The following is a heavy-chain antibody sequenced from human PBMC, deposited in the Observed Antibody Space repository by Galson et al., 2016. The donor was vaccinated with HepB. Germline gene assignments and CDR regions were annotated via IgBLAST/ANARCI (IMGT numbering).Heavy chain of an antibody. CDR1: GFSLSNSGM. D-gene: IGHD2-2*01. CDR2: IYRSGST. V-gene: IGHV4-4*02. Sequence: LVKPTQTLTLTCTFSGFSLSNSGMCVSWVRQPPGKGLEWIGEIYRSGSTKYNPSLKSRVTISVDKSKNQFSLNLSSVTAAATTVYYCAGPIRGFCSSISCSGSGAFDYWGQGTLVTVSS. CDR3: AGPIRGFCSSISCSGSGAFDY. J-gene: IGHJ4*02.